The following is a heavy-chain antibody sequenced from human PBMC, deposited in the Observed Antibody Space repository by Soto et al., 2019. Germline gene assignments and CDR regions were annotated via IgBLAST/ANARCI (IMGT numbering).Heavy chain of an antibody. CDR1: GGSFSGYY. J-gene: IGHJ4*02. CDR2: INHSGST. Sequence: SETLSLTCAVYGGSFSGYYWSWIRQPPGKGLEWIGEINHSGSTNYNPSLKSRVTISVDTSKNQFSLKLSSVTAADTAVCYCARENIAAAGPGFDYWGQGTLVTVSS. D-gene: IGHD6-13*01. CDR3: ARENIAAAGPGFDY. V-gene: IGHV4-34*01.